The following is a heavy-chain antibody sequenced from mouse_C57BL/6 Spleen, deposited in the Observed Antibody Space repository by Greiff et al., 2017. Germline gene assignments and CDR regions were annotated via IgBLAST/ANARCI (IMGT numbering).Heavy chain of an antibody. J-gene: IGHJ3*01. D-gene: IGHD3-2*02. Sequence: VQLQQSGPGLVAPSQSLSITCTVSGFSLTSYAISWVRQPPGKGLEWLGVIWTGGGTNYNSALKSRLSISKDNSKSQVFLKMNSLQTDDTARYYCATPLDSSGLFAYWGQGTLVTVSA. CDR1: GFSLTSYA. CDR3: ATPLDSSGLFAY. CDR2: IWTGGGT. V-gene: IGHV2-9-1*01.